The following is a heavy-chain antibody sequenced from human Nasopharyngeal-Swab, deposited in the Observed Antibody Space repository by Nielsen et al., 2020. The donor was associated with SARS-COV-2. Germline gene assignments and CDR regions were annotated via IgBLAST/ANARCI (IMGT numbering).Heavy chain of an antibody. CDR1: GFTFSSYA. CDR2: ISGSGGST. Sequence: GESLKISCAASGFTFSSYAMSWVRQAPGKGLEWVSAISGSGGSTYYADSVKGRFTISRDNSKNTLYLQMNSLRAEDTAVYYCAKRVDYGDYSYYYYGMDVWGQGTTVTVSS. CDR3: AKRVDYGDYSYYYYGMDV. J-gene: IGHJ6*02. D-gene: IGHD4-17*01. V-gene: IGHV3-23*01.